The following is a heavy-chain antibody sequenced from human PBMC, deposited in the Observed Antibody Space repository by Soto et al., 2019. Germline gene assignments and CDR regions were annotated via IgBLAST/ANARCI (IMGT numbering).Heavy chain of an antibody. CDR3: ATTGGYSFGDMGVDP. J-gene: IGHJ5*02. D-gene: IGHD5-18*01. Sequence: SETLSLTCTVSGGSVNSYYWNWIRQPPGKGLEWIGYMYYRGITKYNPSFQSQVTISIDTSKNQFSLKLNSVTAADTAVYYCATTGGYSFGDMGVDPWGQGTLVTVSS. CDR2: MYYRGIT. V-gene: IGHV4-59*02. CDR1: GGSVNSYY.